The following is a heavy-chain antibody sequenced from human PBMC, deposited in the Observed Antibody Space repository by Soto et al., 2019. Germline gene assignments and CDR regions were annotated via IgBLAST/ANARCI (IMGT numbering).Heavy chain of an antibody. CDR1: GYTFTSYA. CDR2: INAGNGNT. Sequence: ASVKVSCKASGYTFTSYAMHWVRQAPGQRLEWMGWINAGNGNTKYSQKFQGRVTITRDTSASTAYMELSSLRSEDTSVYYCARDMGFGLSDYWGQGTLVTVSS. CDR3: ARDMGFGLSDY. J-gene: IGHJ4*02. D-gene: IGHD3-10*01. V-gene: IGHV1-3*01.